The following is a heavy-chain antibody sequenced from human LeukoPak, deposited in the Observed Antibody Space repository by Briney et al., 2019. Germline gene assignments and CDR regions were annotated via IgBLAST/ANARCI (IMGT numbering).Heavy chain of an antibody. CDR1: GYTFTNYE. V-gene: IGHV1-8*01. CDR3: ARGLGSYDSSELTWPMISF. Sequence: ASVKVSCKASGYTFTNYEINWVRQATGQGLEWMGWMNPNSGDTAYAQEFQGRITMTRSTSISTAYMDLSSLRSEDTAVYYCARGLGSYDSSELTWPMISFWGQGTVVTVSS. J-gene: IGHJ4*02. D-gene: IGHD3-22*01. CDR2: MNPNSGDT.